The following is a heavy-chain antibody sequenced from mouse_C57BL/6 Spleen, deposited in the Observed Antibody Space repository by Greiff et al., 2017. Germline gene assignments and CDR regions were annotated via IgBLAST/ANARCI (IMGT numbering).Heavy chain of an antibody. J-gene: IGHJ4*01. CDR2: INPSNGGT. CDR1: GYTFTSYW. D-gene: IGHD2-4*01. Sequence: VQLQQPGPELVKPGASVTLSCKASGYTFTSYWMHWVKQRPGQGLEWIGNINPSNGGTNYNEKFKSKATLTVDKSSSTAYMQLSSLTSEDSAVDYCARGGDYDGPYYAMDYWGQGTSVTVSS. CDR3: ARGGDYDGPYYAMDY. V-gene: IGHV1-53*01.